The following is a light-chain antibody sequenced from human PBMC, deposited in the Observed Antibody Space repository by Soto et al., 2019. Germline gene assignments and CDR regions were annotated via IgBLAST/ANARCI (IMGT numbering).Light chain of an antibody. J-gene: IGKJ2*01. CDR3: QPRANWPRTS. V-gene: IGKV3-11*01. Sequence: EIVLTQSPATLSLPPGERATLSCRASQSVSNFLAWYQQKPGQAPRLLIYETSNRAPGIPPRFSGGGSGTDFALTISNLEPEDVAVCFCQPRANWPRTSVGQGTKLEI. CDR1: QSVSNF. CDR2: ETS.